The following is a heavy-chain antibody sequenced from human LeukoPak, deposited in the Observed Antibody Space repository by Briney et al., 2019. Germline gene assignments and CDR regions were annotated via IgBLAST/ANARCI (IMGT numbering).Heavy chain of an antibody. D-gene: IGHD1-26*01. CDR3: TRGGELMNY. Sequence: SVTLSLTCTVSGGSISSYYWSWIRQPPGKGLEWIGYIYYSGSTNYNPSLKSQVTISVDTSKNQFSLKLSSVTAADTAVYYCTRGGELMNYWGQGTLVTVSS. V-gene: IGHV4-59*08. CDR2: IYYSGST. J-gene: IGHJ4*02. CDR1: GGSISSYY.